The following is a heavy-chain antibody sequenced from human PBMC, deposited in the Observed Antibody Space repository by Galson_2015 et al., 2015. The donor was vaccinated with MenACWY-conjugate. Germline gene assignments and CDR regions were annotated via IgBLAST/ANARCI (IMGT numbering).Heavy chain of an antibody. CDR1: GVSLNTFT. Sequence: SLRLSCAASGVSLNTFTLSWVRQAPGKGLEWVSSVSGSGDRTFYAESVKGRFTISRDTSKNTLFLQIHSLRGEDTALYYCARHSDGGQWESHPLSTLDKWGQGTLVTVSS. CDR2: VSGSGDRT. CDR3: ARHSDGGQWESHPLSTLDK. V-gene: IGHV3-23*01. J-gene: IGHJ4*02. D-gene: IGHD1-26*01.